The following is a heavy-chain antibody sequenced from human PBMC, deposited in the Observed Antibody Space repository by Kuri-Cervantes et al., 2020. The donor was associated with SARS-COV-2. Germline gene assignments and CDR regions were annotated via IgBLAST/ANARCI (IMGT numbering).Heavy chain of an antibody. CDR3: VKGVHFYYYGMDV. CDR2: IASDGGGT. Sequence: GESLKISCAASGFIFDDYTMHWVRQAPGKALEWVALIASDGGGTFYADSVKGRFTISRDNSKDSLYLEMTGLRIEDTALYYCVKGVHFYYYGMDVWGQGTTVTVSS. V-gene: IGHV3-43*01. J-gene: IGHJ6*02. CDR1: GFIFDDYT.